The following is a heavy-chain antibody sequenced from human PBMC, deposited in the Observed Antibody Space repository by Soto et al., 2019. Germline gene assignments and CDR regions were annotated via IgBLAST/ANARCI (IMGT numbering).Heavy chain of an antibody. D-gene: IGHD3-22*01. Sequence: PGGSLRLSCAASGFTFRSYSMNWVRQAPGKGLEWISYISSSSSTISYGDSVKGRFAISRDNARNSLSLQMNSLRDEDTAVYYCARIMIVTGGEAFDIWGQGTMVTV. CDR1: GFTFRSYS. CDR3: ARIMIVTGGEAFDI. CDR2: ISSSSSTI. V-gene: IGHV3-48*02. J-gene: IGHJ3*02.